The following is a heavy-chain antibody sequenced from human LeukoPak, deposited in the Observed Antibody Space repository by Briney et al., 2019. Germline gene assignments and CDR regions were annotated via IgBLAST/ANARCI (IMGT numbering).Heavy chain of an antibody. V-gene: IGHV4-34*01. CDR2: INHSGST. Sequence: SETLSLTCAVYGGSFSGYYCSWIRQPPGKGLEWIGEINHSGSTNYNPSLKSRVTISVDTSKNQFSLKLSSVTAADTAVYYCARSRSRPLLPPLPKSQYYIDYWGQGTLVTVSS. CDR1: GGSFSGYY. CDR3: ARSRSRPLLPPLPKSQYYIDY. D-gene: IGHD2-21*01. J-gene: IGHJ4*02.